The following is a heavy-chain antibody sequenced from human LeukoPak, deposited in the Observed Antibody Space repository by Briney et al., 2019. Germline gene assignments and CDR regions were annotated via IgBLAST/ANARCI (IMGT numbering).Heavy chain of an antibody. J-gene: IGHJ3*02. V-gene: IGHV3-30*04. CDR3: ARDLRLTMIATPLHAFDI. CDR2: ISYDGGNK. Sequence: GGSLRLSCAASGFIFSNYAIHWVRQAPDKGLQWVAVISYDGGNKYYADSVKGRFTISRDNSKNTLYLQMNSLRAEDTAVYYCARDLRLTMIATPLHAFDIWGQGTMVTVSS. D-gene: IGHD3-22*01. CDR1: GFIFSNYA.